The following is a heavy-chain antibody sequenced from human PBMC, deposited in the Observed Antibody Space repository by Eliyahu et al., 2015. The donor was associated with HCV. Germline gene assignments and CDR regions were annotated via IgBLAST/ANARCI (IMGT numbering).Heavy chain of an antibody. CDR3: VRGFCSGDVCYPNGDH. CDR2: MTPRSGRT. J-gene: IGHJ4*02. Sequence: QVQLVQSGAEVKKPGASVKVSCMASGYPFTDYDISWVRQATGQGLEWMGYMTPRSGRTGYPLKFQGRVTLTSDISINTVYMELRSLRSEDTGIYYCVRGFCSGDVCYPNGDHWGQGTQVTVSS. V-gene: IGHV1-8*01. CDR1: GYPFTDYD. D-gene: IGHD2-8*02.